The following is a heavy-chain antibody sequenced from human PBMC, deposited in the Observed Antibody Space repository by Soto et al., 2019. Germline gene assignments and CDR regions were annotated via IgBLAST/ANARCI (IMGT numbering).Heavy chain of an antibody. CDR3: ARQGGYCTNGVCYRPYYFDY. J-gene: IGHJ4*02. CDR1: GGSISSSSYY. V-gene: IGHV4-39*01. CDR2: IYYSGST. Sequence: QLQLQESGPGLVKPSETLSLTCTVSGGSISSSSYYWGWIRQPPGKGLEWIGSIYYSGSTYYNPSLKSRVTISVDTSKNQLSLKLSSVTAADTAVYYCARQGGYCTNGVCYRPYYFDYWGQGTLVTVSS. D-gene: IGHD2-8*01.